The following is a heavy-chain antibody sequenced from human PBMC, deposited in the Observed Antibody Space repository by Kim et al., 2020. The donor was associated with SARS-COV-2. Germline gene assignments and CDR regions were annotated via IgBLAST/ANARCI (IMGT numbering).Heavy chain of an antibody. CDR2: INHSGST. D-gene: IGHD6-19*01. Sequence: SESLSLTCAVYGGSFSGYYWSWIRQPPGKGLEWIGEINHSGSTNYNPSLKSRVTISVDTSKNQFPLKLSSVTAADTAVYYCARGTRHWLSRHYYYYMDV. V-gene: IGHV4-34*01. CDR1: GGSFSGYY. J-gene: IGHJ6*03. CDR3: ARGTRHWLSRHYYYYMDV.